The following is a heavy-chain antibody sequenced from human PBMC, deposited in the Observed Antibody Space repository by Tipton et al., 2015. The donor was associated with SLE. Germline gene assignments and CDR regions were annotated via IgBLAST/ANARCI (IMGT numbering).Heavy chain of an antibody. Sequence: TLSLTCTVSGGSISSYYWTWIRQPPGEGLEWIGYIYYSGSTNYNPSLKSRVTISVDTSKNQFSLKLSSVTAADTAVYYCAGARLFFFDYWGQGTLVTVSS. CDR1: GGSISSYY. V-gene: IGHV4-59*01. CDR2: IYYSGST. J-gene: IGHJ4*02. CDR3: AGARLFFFDY.